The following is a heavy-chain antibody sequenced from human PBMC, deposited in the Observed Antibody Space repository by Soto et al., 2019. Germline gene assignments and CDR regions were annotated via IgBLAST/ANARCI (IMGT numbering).Heavy chain of an antibody. V-gene: IGHV4-34*01. J-gene: IGHJ4*02. CDR2: IYHSGST. CDR3: ARGFNGPAVVAY. CDR1: GGSFSGYY. Sequence: QVQLQQWGAGLLKPSETLSLTCAVYGGSFSGYYWSWIRHPPGKGLASMGEIYHSGSTNYNPSLKSRVTISVEASKTRFSLKLSAVTAADTAVHYSARGFNGPAVVAYWGEGPIVTAAS. D-gene: IGHD4-17*01.